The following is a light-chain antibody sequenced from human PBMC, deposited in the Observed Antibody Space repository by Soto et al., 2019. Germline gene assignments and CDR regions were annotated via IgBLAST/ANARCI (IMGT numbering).Light chain of an antibody. Sequence: QSALTQPPSASGSPGQSVTISCTGTSSDIGGYNYVSWYQQHPGKAPKFMIFEVNRRPSGVPARFSGSKSGNTASLTVSGLQAEDEADYYCNSYAGSNNLGVFGTGTKVTVL. CDR2: EVN. CDR1: SSDIGGYNY. CDR3: NSYAGSNNLGV. V-gene: IGLV2-8*01. J-gene: IGLJ1*01.